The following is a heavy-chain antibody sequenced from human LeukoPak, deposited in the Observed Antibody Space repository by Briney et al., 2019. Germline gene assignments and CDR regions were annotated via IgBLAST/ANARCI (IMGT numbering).Heavy chain of an antibody. CDR2: ISSSSSYI. Sequence: PGGSLRLSCAASGFTFSSYSMNWVRQAPGKGLEWVSSISSSSSYIYYADSVKGRFTTSRDNAKNSLYLQMNSLRAEDTAVYHCARTADYGDYALDYWGQGTLVTVSS. CDR1: GFTFSSYS. V-gene: IGHV3-21*01. J-gene: IGHJ4*02. D-gene: IGHD4-17*01. CDR3: ARTADYGDYALDY.